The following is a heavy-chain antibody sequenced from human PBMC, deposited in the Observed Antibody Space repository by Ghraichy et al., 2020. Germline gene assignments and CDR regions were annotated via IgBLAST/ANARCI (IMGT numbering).Heavy chain of an antibody. V-gene: IGHV1-3*01. CDR1: GYTFTSYA. CDR3: ARPLRYCSGGSCYSFGYDY. CDR2: INAGNGNT. J-gene: IGHJ4*02. Sequence: ASVKVSCKASGYTFTSYAMHWVRQAPGPRLEWMGWINAGNGNTKYSQKFQGRVTITRDTSASTAYMELSSLRSEDTAVYYCARPLRYCSGGSCYSFGYDYWGQGTLVTVSS. D-gene: IGHD2-15*01.